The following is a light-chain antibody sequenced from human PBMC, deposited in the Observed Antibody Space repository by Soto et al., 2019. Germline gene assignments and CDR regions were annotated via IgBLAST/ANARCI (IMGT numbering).Light chain of an antibody. CDR2: AAS. Sequence: DIQMTQSPSSLSASVGDRVTITCRASQSISSYLNWYQQKPGKAPKLLIYAASSLQSGVPSRFSGSGSGTDFALTISRLQPEDVATYYCQQSYSTPRFTFGPGTKVDIK. J-gene: IGKJ3*01. CDR3: QQSYSTPRFT. CDR1: QSISSY. V-gene: IGKV1-39*01.